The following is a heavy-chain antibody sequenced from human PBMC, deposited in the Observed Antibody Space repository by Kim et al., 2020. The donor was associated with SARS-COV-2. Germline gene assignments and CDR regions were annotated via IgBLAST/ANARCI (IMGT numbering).Heavy chain of an antibody. D-gene: IGHD5-18*01. V-gene: IGHV4-34*01. J-gene: IGHJ4*02. CDR2: INHSGST. CDR1: GGSFSGYY. Sequence: SETLSLTCAVYGGSFSGYYWSWIRQPPGKGLEWIGEINHSGSTNYNPSLKSRVTISVDTSKNQFSLKLSSVTAADTAVYYCARGPPRYSYSYFDYWGQGTLVTGSS. CDR3: ARGPPRYSYSYFDY.